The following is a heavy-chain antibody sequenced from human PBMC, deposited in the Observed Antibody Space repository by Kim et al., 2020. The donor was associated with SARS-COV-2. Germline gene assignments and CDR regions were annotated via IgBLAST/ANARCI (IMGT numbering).Heavy chain of an antibody. D-gene: IGHD3-3*01. V-gene: IGHV4-34*01. CDR2: INHSGST. CDR1: GGSFSGYY. CDR3: ARVGRFLEWLLSNHYYYYMDV. J-gene: IGHJ6*03. Sequence: SETLSLTCAVYGGSFSGYYWSWIRQPPGKGLEWIGEINHSGSTNYNPSFKSRVTISVDTSKNQFSLKLSSVTAADTAVYYCARVGRFLEWLLSNHYYYYMDVWGKGTTVTVSS.